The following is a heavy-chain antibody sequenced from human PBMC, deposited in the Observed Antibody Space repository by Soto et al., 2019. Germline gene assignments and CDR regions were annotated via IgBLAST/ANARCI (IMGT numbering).Heavy chain of an antibody. V-gene: IGHV3-7*01. CDR3: AREEGYDFWSGYPSGWFDP. Sequence: GGSLRLSCAASGFTFSSYWMSWVRQAPGKGLEWVANIKQDGSEKYYVDSVKGRFTISRDNAKNSLYLQMNSLRAEETAVYYCAREEGYDFWSGYPSGWFDPWGQGTLVTVSS. CDR1: GFTFSSYW. CDR2: IKQDGSEK. D-gene: IGHD3-3*01. J-gene: IGHJ5*02.